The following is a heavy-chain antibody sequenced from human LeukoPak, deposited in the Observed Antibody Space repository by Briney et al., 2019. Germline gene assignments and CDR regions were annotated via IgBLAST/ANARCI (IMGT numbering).Heavy chain of an antibody. CDR2: ISGSGDST. CDR1: GFTFSNYA. D-gene: IGHD6-19*01. J-gene: IGHJ4*02. V-gene: IGHV3-23*01. CDR3: ARRSGIAVAGASDY. Sequence: GGSLRLSCAASGFTFSNYAMRWVRQAPGKGLEWVSGISGSGDSTYYADSVKGRFTISRDNSKNTLYLQMNSLRAEDTAVYYCARRSGIAVAGASDYWGQGTLVTVSS.